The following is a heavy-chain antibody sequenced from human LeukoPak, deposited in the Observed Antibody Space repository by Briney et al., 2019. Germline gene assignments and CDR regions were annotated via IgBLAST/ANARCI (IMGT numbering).Heavy chain of an antibody. CDR2: INHSGST. J-gene: IGHJ5*02. V-gene: IGHV4-34*01. D-gene: IGHD6-13*01. Sequence: SETLSLTCAVYGGSFSGYYWSWIRQPPGKGLEWIGEINHSGSTNYNPSLKSRVTISVDTSKNQFSLKLSSVTAADTAVYYCARAGTIAAADTIWFDPWGQGTLVTVSS. CDR3: ARAGTIAAADTIWFDP. CDR1: GGSFSGYY.